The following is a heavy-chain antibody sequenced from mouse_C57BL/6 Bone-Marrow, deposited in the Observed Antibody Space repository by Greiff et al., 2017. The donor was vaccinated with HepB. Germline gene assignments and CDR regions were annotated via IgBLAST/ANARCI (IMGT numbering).Heavy chain of an antibody. J-gene: IGHJ3*01. D-gene: IGHD2-4*01. Sequence: VMLVESGAELVKPGASVKMSCKASGYTFTTYPIEWMKQNHGKSLEWIGNFHPYNDDTKYNEKFNGKATLTVEKSSSTVYLELSRLTSDDSAVYYCARIYYDYDLGFAYWGQGTLVTVSA. V-gene: IGHV1-47*01. CDR2: FHPYNDDT. CDR3: ARIYYDYDLGFAY. CDR1: GYTFTTYP.